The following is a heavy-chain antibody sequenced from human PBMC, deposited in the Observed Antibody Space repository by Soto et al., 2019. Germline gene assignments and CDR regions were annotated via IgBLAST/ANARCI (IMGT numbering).Heavy chain of an antibody. Sequence: GGSLRLSCAASGFTFSSYAMSWVRQAPGKGLEWVSAISGSGGSTYYADSVKGRFTISRDNSKNTLYLQMNSLRAEDTAVYYCAKDSLWFGELLTCAFDIWGQGTMVTVSS. D-gene: IGHD3-10*01. J-gene: IGHJ3*02. CDR2: ISGSGGST. V-gene: IGHV3-23*01. CDR3: AKDSLWFGELLTCAFDI. CDR1: GFTFSSYA.